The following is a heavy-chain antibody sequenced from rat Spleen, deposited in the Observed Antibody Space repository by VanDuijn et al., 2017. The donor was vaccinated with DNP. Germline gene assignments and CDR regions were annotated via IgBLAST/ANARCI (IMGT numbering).Heavy chain of an antibody. CDR1: GITFSDYS. D-gene: IGHD1-11*01. CDR3: ARLGRLRPYWYFDF. J-gene: IGHJ1*01. Sequence: EEQLVESGGGLVQPGRSLKLSCEASGITFSDYSMAWVRQAPKKGLEWVATITTSDGSTYYPDSVKGRCTISRDDAESSLYLQMNSLKSEDTATYYCARLGRLRPYWYFDFWGPGTMVTVSS. V-gene: IGHV5-7*01. CDR2: ITTSDGST.